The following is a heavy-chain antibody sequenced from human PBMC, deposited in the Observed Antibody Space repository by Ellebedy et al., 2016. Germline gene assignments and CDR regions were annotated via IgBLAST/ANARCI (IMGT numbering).Heavy chain of an antibody. D-gene: IGHD3-3*01. CDR3: ARADYWSGYALWHLNV. CDR1: GGSVSGATYY. V-gene: IGHV4-61*01. J-gene: IGHJ4*02. CDR2: IYYSGSS. Sequence: SETLSLXXTVSGGSVSGATYYWNWIRQPPGKGLEWVGYIYYSGSSNYNPSLRSRVTMSVDRSKNQFSLKLTSVTAADTGTYFCARADYWSGYALWHLNVWGRGALVTISS.